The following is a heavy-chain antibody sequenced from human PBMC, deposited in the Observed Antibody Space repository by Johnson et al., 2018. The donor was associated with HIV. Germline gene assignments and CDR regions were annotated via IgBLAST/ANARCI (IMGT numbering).Heavy chain of an antibody. CDR2: IPYDGSNK. CDR1: GFTFSTYG. D-gene: IGHD3-22*01. Sequence: QVQLVEYGGGVVQPGGSLRLSCAASGFTFSTYGIHWVRQAPGKGLEWVAFIPYDGSNKYYADSVKGRFNISRDNSKNTLYLQMNSLRAEDTAVFYCARAIVVDDDAFDIWGQGTMVTVSS. V-gene: IGHV3-30*02. CDR3: ARAIVVDDDAFDI. J-gene: IGHJ3*02.